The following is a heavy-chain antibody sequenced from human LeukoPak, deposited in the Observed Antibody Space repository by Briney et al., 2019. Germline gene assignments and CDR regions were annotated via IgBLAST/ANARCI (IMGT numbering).Heavy chain of an antibody. Sequence: SETVSLTCAVSGCSICSGGYFWSWIRQPPGRGVGWIGYIYHSGSTYYNPSLKSRVTISVDRSKNQFSLKLSSVTAADTAVYYCARERPLTGSAFDIWGQGTMVTVSS. V-gene: IGHV4-30-2*01. J-gene: IGHJ3*02. CDR1: GCSICSGGYF. CDR3: ARERPLTGSAFDI. CDR2: IYHSGST.